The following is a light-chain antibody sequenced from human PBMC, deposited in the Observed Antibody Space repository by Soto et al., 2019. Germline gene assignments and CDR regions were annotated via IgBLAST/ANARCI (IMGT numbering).Light chain of an antibody. V-gene: IGKV3-20*01. CDR2: GAS. Sequence: EIVLTQSPGTLSLSPGERATLSCRASQSVSSSYLAWYQQKPGQAPRLLIYGASSRATGIPDRLSGSGSGTDFTLTISRLEPEDFAVYYCQQYGSSPPLTCGGGTKVEIK. CDR1: QSVSSSY. CDR3: QQYGSSPPLT. J-gene: IGKJ4*01.